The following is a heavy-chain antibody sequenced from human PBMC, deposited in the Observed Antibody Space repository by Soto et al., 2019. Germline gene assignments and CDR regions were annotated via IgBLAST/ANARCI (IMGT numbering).Heavy chain of an antibody. V-gene: IGHV3-73*01. CDR2: IRSKANSYAT. CDR1: GFTFSTYS. Sequence: EVQLVESGGGLVKPGGSLRLSCAASGFTFSTYSMSWVRQAPGKGLEWVGRIRSKANSYATAYAASVKGRFTISRDDSKNTAYLQMNSLKTEDTAVYYCTTDSSGWWDHDAFDIWGQGTMVTVSS. CDR3: TTDSSGWWDHDAFDI. J-gene: IGHJ3*02. D-gene: IGHD6-19*01.